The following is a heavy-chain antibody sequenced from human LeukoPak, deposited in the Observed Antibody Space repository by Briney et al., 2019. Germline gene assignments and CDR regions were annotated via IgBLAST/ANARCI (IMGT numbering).Heavy chain of an antibody. J-gene: IGHJ6*02. CDR2: ISWDGGST. CDR3: AKDMVVRAYYYYGMDV. D-gene: IGHD2-15*01. CDR1: GFTFDDYT. V-gene: IGHV3-43*01. Sequence: GGSLRLSCAASGFTFDDYTMHWVRQAPGKGLEWVSLISWDGGSTYYADSVKGRFTISRDNSKNSLYLQMNSLRTEDTALYYCAKDMVVRAYYYYGMDVWGQGTTVTVSS.